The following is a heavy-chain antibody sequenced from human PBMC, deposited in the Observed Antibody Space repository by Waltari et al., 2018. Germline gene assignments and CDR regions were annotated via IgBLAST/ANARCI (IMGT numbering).Heavy chain of an antibody. CDR2: ISGSGGST. V-gene: IGHV3-23*01. Sequence: EVQLLESGGGLVQHGGSLRLSCAASGFTFSSYAMSWVRQAPGKGMEWVSAISGSGGSTYYADSVKGRFTISRDNSKNTLYLQMNSLRAEDTAVDYCAKDSVYGGHLYYYYGMDVWGQGTTVTVSS. J-gene: IGHJ6*02. CDR1: GFTFSSYA. D-gene: IGHD4-17*01. CDR3: AKDSVYGGHLYYYYGMDV.